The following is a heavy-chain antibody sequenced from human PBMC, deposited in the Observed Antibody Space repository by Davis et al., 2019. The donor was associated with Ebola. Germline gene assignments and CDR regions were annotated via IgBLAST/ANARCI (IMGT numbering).Heavy chain of an antibody. D-gene: IGHD3-22*01. Sequence: MPSETLSLTCTVSGGSISSYYWSWIRQPPGKGLEWIGYIYYSGSTNYNPSLKSRVTISVDTSKNQFSLKLRSVTAADTAVYYCARGNYYDRSGYYYEKEQFDYWGQGILVTVSS. CDR1: GGSISSYY. CDR2: IYYSGST. V-gene: IGHV4-59*01. CDR3: ARGNYYDRSGYYYEKEQFDY. J-gene: IGHJ4*02.